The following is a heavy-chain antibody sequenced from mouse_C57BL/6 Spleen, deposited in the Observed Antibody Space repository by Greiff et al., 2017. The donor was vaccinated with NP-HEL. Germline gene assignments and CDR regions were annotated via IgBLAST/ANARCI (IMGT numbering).Heavy chain of an antibody. J-gene: IGHJ4*01. CDR2: IDPSASST. Sequence: QVQLQQPGAELVMPGASVTLSCKASGYTFTSYWLHWVKQRPGQGLEWIGEIDPSASSTNYNQKFKGKSTLTVDKSASTADMQLSSLTSEDSAVYYCASGEAMDYWGQGTSVTVSS. CDR1: GYTFTSYW. CDR3: ASGEAMDY. V-gene: IGHV1-69*01.